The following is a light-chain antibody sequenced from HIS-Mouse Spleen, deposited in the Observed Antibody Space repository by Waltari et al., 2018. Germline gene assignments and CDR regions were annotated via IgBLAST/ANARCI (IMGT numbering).Light chain of an antibody. CDR1: ALPKNY. V-gene: IGLV3-10*01. Sequence: SYELTQPPSVSVSPVQTARITCSGDALPKNYAYGYQQKPGQAPVLVIYEDSKRPSGIPERFSGSSSGTMATLTISGAQVEDEADYYCYSTDSSGNHRVFGGGTKLTVL. J-gene: IGLJ2*01. CDR3: YSTDSSGNHRV. CDR2: EDS.